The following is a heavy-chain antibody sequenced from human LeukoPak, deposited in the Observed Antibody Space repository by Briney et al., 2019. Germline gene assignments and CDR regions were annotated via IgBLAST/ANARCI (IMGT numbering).Heavy chain of an antibody. J-gene: IGHJ4*02. CDR2: IKYDGTVV. CDR1: GFTFTDCY. D-gene: IGHD3-16*01. CDR3: ASLLGTVTIFDN. Sequence: GGSLRLSCEASGFTFTDCYMSWVRQAPGKGLEWVATIKYDGTVVNVVDSVKGCFTISRDNAKHSLFLQMNSLRAEDTAVYYCASLLGTVTIFDNWGQGTLVTVSS. V-gene: IGHV3-7*01.